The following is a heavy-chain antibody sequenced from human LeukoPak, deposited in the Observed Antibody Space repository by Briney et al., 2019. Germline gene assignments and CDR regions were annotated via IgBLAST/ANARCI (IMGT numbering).Heavy chain of an antibody. CDR2: INPSGGST. CDR3: YYYDSSGYYDLTDY. V-gene: IGHV1-46*01. J-gene: IGHJ4*02. D-gene: IGHD3-22*01. Sequence: ASVKVSCKASGYTFTSYFMHWVRQAPGQGLEWMGIINPSGGSTSYAQKFQGRVTMTRDTSTSTVYMELSSLRSADTAVYYCYYYDSSGYYDLTDYWGQGTLVTVSS. CDR1: GYTFTSYF.